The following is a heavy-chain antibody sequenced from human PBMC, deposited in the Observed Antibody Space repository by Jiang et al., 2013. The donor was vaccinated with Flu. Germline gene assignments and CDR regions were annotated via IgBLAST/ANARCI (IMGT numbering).Heavy chain of an antibody. CDR3: AKGSSYGDYGPNYDY. J-gene: IGHJ4*02. V-gene: IGHV3-23*01. D-gene: IGHD4-17*01. CDR2: ISGSGGST. Sequence: AASGFTFSSYAMSWVRQAPGKGLEWVSAISGSGGSTYYADSVKGRFTISRDNSKNTLYLQMNSLRAEDTAVYYCAKGSSYGDYGPNYDYWGQGTLVTVSS. CDR1: GFTFSSYA.